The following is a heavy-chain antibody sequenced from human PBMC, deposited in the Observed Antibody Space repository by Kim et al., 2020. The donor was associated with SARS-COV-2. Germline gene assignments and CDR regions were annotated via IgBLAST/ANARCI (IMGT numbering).Heavy chain of an antibody. CDR3: TRVTMIVVVIPFDY. D-gene: IGHD3-22*01. Sequence: AASVKGRFTISRDDSKSIAYLQMNSLKTEDTAVYYCTRVTMIVVVIPFDYWGQGTLVTVSS. J-gene: IGHJ4*02. V-gene: IGHV3-49*02.